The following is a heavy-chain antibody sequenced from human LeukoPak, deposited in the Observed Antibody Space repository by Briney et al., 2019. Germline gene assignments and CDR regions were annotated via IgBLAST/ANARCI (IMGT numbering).Heavy chain of an antibody. CDR2: ISYDGSNK. D-gene: IGHD3-16*01. CDR3: AREGERGVDY. V-gene: IGHV3-30-3*01. J-gene: IGHJ4*02. CDR1: GFNFSSYA. Sequence: GGSLRLSCAASGFNFSSYAIHWVRQAPGKGLEWVAVISYDGSNKYYADSVKGRFTISRDNPKNTLYLQMNSLRAEDTAVYYCAREGERGVDYWGQGTLVTVSS.